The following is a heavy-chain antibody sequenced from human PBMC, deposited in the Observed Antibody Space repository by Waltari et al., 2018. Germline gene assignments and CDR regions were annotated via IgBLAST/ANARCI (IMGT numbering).Heavy chain of an antibody. CDR2: IDPEDGET. CDR1: GYTFIDYF. J-gene: IGHJ4*02. CDR3: APLPGGSGQTFDY. Sequence: EVQLVQSGAEVKKPGATVKISCKASGYTFIDYFMHWVQQAPGKGLEWVGRIDPEDGETLYAEKFQGRVTITADTSTDTSYLELSSLRSDDTAVYYCAPLPGGSGQTFDYWGQGILVTVSS. D-gene: IGHD3-10*01. V-gene: IGHV1-69-2*01.